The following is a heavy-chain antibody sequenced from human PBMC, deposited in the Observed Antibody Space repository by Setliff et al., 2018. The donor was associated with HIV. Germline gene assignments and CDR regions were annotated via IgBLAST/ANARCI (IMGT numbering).Heavy chain of an antibody. V-gene: IGHV3-48*04. CDR3: WSGYTSGR. J-gene: IGHJ4*02. Sequence: GGSLRLSCAASGFNFRSYGMTWVRQAPGKGLDWVAHIGSSNHGIHYTASVQGRFTASRDNAKSSLYLQMDSLRVEDTSVYYCWSGYTSGRWGQGTLVTVSS. D-gene: IGHD6-19*01. CDR1: GFNFRSYG. CDR2: IGSSNHGI.